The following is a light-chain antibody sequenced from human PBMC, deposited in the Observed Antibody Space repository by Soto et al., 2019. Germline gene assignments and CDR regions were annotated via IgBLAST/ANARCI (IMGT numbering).Light chain of an antibody. CDR1: QSVSSSS. J-gene: IGKJ1*01. V-gene: IGKV3-20*01. CDR3: QRYGSSRT. Sequence: EIVLTQSPGTLSLSPGERATLSCRASQSVSSSSLTWYQQKPGQAPRLLIYGASTRATGIPDRFSGSGSGTDFSLTISRLEPEDFAVYYCQRYGSSRTFGQGTKVDIK. CDR2: GAS.